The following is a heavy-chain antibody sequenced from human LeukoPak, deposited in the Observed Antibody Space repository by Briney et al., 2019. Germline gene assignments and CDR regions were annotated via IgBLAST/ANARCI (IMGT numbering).Heavy chain of an antibody. V-gene: IGHV3-53*01. CDR3: ARDSKAYSSGWDAFDI. CDR1: GFTVSSNY. D-gene: IGHD6-19*01. CDR2: IYSGGST. Sequence: GGSLRLSCAASGFTVSSNYMSWVRQAPGKGLEWVSVIYSGGSTYYADPVKGRFTISRDNSKNTLYLQMNSLRAEDTAVYYCARDSKAYSSGWDAFDIWGQGTMVTVSS. J-gene: IGHJ3*02.